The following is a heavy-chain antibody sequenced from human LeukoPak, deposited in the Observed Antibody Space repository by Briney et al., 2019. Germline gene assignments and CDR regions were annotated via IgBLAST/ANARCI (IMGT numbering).Heavy chain of an antibody. V-gene: IGHV4-31*03. CDR1: GGSISSGGYY. CDR2: IYYSGNT. J-gene: IGHJ5*02. Sequence: KPSQTLSLTCTVSGGSISSGGYYWSWIRQHPGKGLEWIGYIYYSGNTYYNPSLKSRVTISVDTSKNQFSLKLSSVTAADTAVYYCARGYCTSSGCFARHWFDPWGQGTLVTVSS. D-gene: IGHD2-2*01. CDR3: ARGYCTSSGCFARHWFDP.